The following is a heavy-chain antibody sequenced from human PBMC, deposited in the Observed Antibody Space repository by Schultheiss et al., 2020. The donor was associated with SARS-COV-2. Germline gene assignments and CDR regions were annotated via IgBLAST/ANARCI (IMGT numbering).Heavy chain of an antibody. CDR2: IRSSGRDI. D-gene: IGHD2-15*01. J-gene: IGHJ5*02. CDR3: VRDRSWWTPYNCFDL. CDR1: GFTFGSYN. Sequence: GGSLRLSCAASGFTFGSYNMHWVRQAPGKGLEFVASIRSSGRDIYYADSMQGRFTASRDNANNSLYLQMHSLRAEDTAVYYCVRDRSWWTPYNCFDLWGRGTLVTVFS. V-gene: IGHV3-21*01.